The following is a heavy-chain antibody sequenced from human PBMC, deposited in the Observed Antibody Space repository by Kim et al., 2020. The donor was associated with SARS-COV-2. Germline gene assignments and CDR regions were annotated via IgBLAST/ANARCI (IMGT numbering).Heavy chain of an antibody. CDR1: GGSISSGGYY. V-gene: IGHV4-31*03. CDR2: IYYSGST. J-gene: IGHJ5*02. CDR3: ARVARLKAGFDP. Sequence: SETLSLTCTVSGGSISSGGYYWSWIRQHPGKGLEWIGYIYYSGSTYYNPSLKSRVTISVDTSKNQFSLKLSSVTAADTAVYYCARVARLKAGFDPWGQGTLVTVSS. D-gene: IGHD3-16*01.